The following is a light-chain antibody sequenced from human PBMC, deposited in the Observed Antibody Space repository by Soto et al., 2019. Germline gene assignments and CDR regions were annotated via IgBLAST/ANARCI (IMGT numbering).Light chain of an antibody. V-gene: IGKV4-1*01. CDR2: WAS. CDR1: QMVLYSSNNKNY. Sequence: IVMTQSPDSLAVSLGERASINFKAIQMVLYSSNNKNYLAWYQQKPGQPPKLLIYWASTRESGVPDRFSGSGSGTDFTLTISSLQAEYVAVYYCQQYYSTPLTFGQGTKVDI. CDR3: QQYYSTPLT. J-gene: IGKJ1*01.